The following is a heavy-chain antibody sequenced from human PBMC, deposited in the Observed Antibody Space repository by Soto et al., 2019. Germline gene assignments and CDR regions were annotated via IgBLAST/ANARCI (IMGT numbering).Heavy chain of an antibody. CDR3: ASHVGGSPLGS. CDR2: MYYSGST. V-gene: IGHV4-39*01. Sequence: QLQLQESGPGLVKPSETLSLTCTVSGGSISSSNYHWGWIRQPPGKGLEWSGSMYYSGSTYYNPSQKRRGTISVDTAKTQCTLNLTSVTAAATAVDQCASHVGGSPLGSWGQGTLVTVSS. J-gene: IGHJ4*02. D-gene: IGHD3-10*01. CDR1: GGSISSSNYH.